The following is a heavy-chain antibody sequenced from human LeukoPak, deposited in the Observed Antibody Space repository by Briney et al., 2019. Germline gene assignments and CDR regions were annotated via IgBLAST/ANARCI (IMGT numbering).Heavy chain of an antibody. V-gene: IGHV3-23*01. D-gene: IGHD4-17*01. CDR1: GFTFSSYG. J-gene: IGHJ4*02. CDR2: ISGSGGST. Sequence: GGSLRLSCAASGFTFSSYGMSWVRQAPGKGLEWVSGISGSGGSTYYADSVKGRFTISRDKSKNTVYLQMNSLRAEDTAVHYCAKDVTVTTPLYFDSWGQGTLVTVSS. CDR3: AKDVTVTTPLYFDS.